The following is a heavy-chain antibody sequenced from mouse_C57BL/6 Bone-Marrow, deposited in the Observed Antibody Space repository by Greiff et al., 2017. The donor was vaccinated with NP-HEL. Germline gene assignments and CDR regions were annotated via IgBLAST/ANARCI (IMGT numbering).Heavy chain of an antibody. J-gene: IGHJ3*01. CDR1: GFSLTSYG. D-gene: IGHD1-1*01. Sequence: QVQLQQSGPGLVAPSQSLSITCTVSGFSLTSYGVDWVRQSPGKGLEWLGVIWGVGGTNYNSALKSSLSISKDNSKSQVFLRMTSLQTDDTAMYNCARNTVGPVAYWGQGTLVTVSA. CDR3: ARNTVGPVAY. V-gene: IGHV2-6*01. CDR2: IWGVGGT.